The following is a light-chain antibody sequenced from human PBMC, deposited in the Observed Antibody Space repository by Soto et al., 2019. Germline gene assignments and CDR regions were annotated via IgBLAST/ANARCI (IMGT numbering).Light chain of an antibody. Sequence: EIVLTQSPATLSLSPGERATLSCWASQSVSSNLAWYQQKPGQAPRLLIYDASNRATGIPARFSGSGSGTDFTLTISSLEPEDFAVYYSQQGKTFGQGTKVEI. CDR2: DAS. CDR1: QSVSSN. CDR3: QQGKT. V-gene: IGKV3-11*01. J-gene: IGKJ1*01.